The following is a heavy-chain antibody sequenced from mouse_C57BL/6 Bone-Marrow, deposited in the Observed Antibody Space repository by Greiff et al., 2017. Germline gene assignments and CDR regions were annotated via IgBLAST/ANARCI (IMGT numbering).Heavy chain of an antibody. D-gene: IGHD3-3*01. V-gene: IGHV5-4*01. J-gene: IGHJ2*01. CDR1: GFTFSSYA. CDR3: AREWGLWDY. CDR2: ISDGGSYT. Sequence: EVMLVESGGGLVKPGGSLKLSCAASGFTFSSYAMSWVRQTPEKRLEWVATISDGGSYTYYPDNVKGRFTISRDNAKNNLYLQMSHLKSEDTARYYCAREWGLWDYWGQGTTLTVSS.